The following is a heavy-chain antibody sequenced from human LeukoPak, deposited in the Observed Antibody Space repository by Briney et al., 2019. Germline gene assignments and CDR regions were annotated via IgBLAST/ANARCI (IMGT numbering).Heavy chain of an antibody. D-gene: IGHD2-2*01. V-gene: IGHV1-2*02. CDR3: ARAVSRGCSSTSCYAWFDP. CDR2: INPNSGGT. CDR1: GYTFTGYY. Sequence: ASVKVSCKASGYTFTGYYMHWVRQAPGQGLEWMGWINPNSGGTNYAQKSQGRVTMTRDTSISTAYMELSRLRSDDTAVYYCARAVSRGCSSTSCYAWFDPWGQGTLVTVSS. J-gene: IGHJ5*02.